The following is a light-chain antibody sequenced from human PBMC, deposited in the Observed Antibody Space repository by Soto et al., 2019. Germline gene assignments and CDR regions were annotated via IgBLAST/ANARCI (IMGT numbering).Light chain of an antibody. CDR1: EGVGSY. V-gene: IGKV3-20*01. CDR3: QQYGTSPQT. CDR2: DAS. Sequence: EVVLTQSPGTLSLSPGERVTLSCRASEGVGSYLAWYQQKPGQAPRLLIYDASSRATGIPDKFSGSGSGTDFTLSISGLETEDVAEYFCQQYGTSPQTFGQGTKVE. J-gene: IGKJ1*01.